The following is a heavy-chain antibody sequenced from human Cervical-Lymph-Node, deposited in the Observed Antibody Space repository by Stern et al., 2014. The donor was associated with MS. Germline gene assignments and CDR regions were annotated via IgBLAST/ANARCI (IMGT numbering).Heavy chain of an antibody. CDR1: GYIFTGYY. CDR2: INPNTGGT. J-gene: IGHJ6*02. V-gene: IGHV1-2*02. CDR3: ARDQRGITIFGVVTDYYYLGMDV. D-gene: IGHD3-3*01. Sequence: VQLVQSGAEVKKPGASVKVSCKTSGYIFTGYYIHWVRQAPGQGLEWMAWINPNTGGTKYEQKFQGRVTMSRDTSISTAYVELSSLTSDDTAVYYCARDQRGITIFGVVTDYYYLGMDVWGQGTTVTVSS.